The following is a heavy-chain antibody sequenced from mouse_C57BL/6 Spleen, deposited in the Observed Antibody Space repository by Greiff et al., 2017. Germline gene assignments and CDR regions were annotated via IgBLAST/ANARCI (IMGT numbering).Heavy chain of an antibody. CDR2: IYPGGGYT. CDR1: GYTFTNYW. CDR3: ARTGTDYAMDY. V-gene: IGHV1-63*01. J-gene: IGHJ4*01. D-gene: IGHD4-1*01. Sequence: VQLVESGAELVRPGTSVKMSCKASGYTFTNYWIGWAKQRPGHGLEWIGDIYPGGGYTNYNEKFKGKATLTADKSSSTAYMQFSSLTSEDSAIYYCARTGTDYAMDYWGQGTSVTVSS.